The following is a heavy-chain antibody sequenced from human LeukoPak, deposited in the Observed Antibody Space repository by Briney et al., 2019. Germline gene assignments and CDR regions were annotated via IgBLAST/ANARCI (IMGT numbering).Heavy chain of an antibody. J-gene: IGHJ6*03. CDR1: GGSISSGGYS. D-gene: IGHD3-9*01. CDR3: ARGLVETGYRWRYYYYYMDV. Sequence: PSETLSLTCAVSGGSISSGGYSWSWIRQPPGKGLEWIGYIYYSGSTYYNPSLKSRVTISVDTSKNQFSLKLGSVTAADTAVYYCARGLVETGYRWRYYYYYMDVWGKGTTVTISS. V-gene: IGHV4-30-4*07. CDR2: IYYSGST.